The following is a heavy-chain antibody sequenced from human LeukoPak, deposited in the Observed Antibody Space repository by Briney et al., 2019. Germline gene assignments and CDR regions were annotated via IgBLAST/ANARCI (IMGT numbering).Heavy chain of an antibody. CDR1: GFTFSLNE. D-gene: IGHD6-19*01. Sequence: GGSLRLSCAASGFTFSLNEMNWVRQAPGKGLEWVSYINGPATNIFYADSVKGRFTISRDNAKNSLYLQMNSLRVEDTAVYYCATTLSGWSPPQTSYYSYYMDVWGKGATVTISS. J-gene: IGHJ6*03. V-gene: IGHV3-48*03. CDR2: INGPATNI. CDR3: ATTLSGWSPPQTSYYSYYMDV.